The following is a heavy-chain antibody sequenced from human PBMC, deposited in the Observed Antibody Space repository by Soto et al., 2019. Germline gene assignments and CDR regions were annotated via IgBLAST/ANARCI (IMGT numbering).Heavy chain of an antibody. J-gene: IGHJ4*02. CDR3: ARDKRTDYDSRCLDY. V-gene: IGHV4-59*01. CDR1: GGSISSYY. CDR2: IYYSGST. D-gene: IGHD3-22*01. Sequence: SETLSLTCTVSGGSISSYYWSWIRQPPGKGLEWIGYIYYSGSTNYNPSLKSRVTISVDTSKNQFSLKLSSVTAADTAVYYCARDKRTDYDSRCLDYWGQGTLVTVSS.